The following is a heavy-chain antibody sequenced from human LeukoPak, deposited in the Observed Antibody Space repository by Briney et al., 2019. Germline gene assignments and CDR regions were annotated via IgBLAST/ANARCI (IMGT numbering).Heavy chain of an antibody. CDR1: GGSISSSSYY. CDR3: ARLHPRRDCFSTDAWHFYY. V-gene: IGHV4-39*01. CDR2: IYYSGNT. J-gene: IGHJ4*02. D-gene: IGHD5-24*01. Sequence: SETLSLTCTVSGGSISSSSYYWGWIRQPPGKGREWIGSIYYSGNTYYNPSLLGRASISVDPSMNQFSLWLSSVTPADPAVYYCARLHPRRDCFSTDAWHFYYWGQGTLVTVSS.